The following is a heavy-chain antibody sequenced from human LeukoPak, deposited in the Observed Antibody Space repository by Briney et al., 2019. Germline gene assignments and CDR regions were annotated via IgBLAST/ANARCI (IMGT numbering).Heavy chain of an antibody. J-gene: IGHJ4*02. D-gene: IGHD1-1*01. CDR3: ARGYGTTGTTIGY. CDR2: INPSGGNT. CDR1: GYTFTSYY. V-gene: IGHV1-46*01. Sequence: ASVKASCKASGYTFTSYYMHWVRQAPGQGLEWMGIINPSGGNTSYAQKFQGRVTMTRDMSTSTVYMELSSLRSEDTAVYYCARGYGTTGTTIGYWGQGTLVTVSS.